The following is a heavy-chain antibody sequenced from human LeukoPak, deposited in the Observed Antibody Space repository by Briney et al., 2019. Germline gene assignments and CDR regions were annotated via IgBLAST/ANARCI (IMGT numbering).Heavy chain of an antibody. CDR1: GYTLTELS. Sequence: GGSVKDSFMVSGYTLTELSMHWVRQAPGKGLEWMGGFDPEDGETIYAQKFQGRVTMTQDTSTDTAYMELSSLRSEDTAVYYCATDRGYSYGDGFDLWGAGTLVTVSS. CDR3: ATDRGYSYGDGFDL. D-gene: IGHD5-18*01. J-gene: IGHJ4*02. V-gene: IGHV1-24*01. CDR2: FDPEDGET.